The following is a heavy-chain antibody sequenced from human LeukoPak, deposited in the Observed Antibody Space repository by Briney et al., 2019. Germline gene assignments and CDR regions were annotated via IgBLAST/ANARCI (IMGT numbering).Heavy chain of an antibody. CDR3: AGRTRSWGSSSLTDYYYYMDV. D-gene: IGHD6-6*01. J-gene: IGHJ6*03. Sequence: SVKVSCKASGGTFSSYAISWVRQAPGQGLEWMGGIIPIFGTANYAQKFQGRVTITTDESTSIAYMELSSLRSEDTAVYYCAGRTRSWGSSSLTDYYYYMDVWGKGTTVTVSS. CDR1: GGTFSSYA. CDR2: IIPIFGTA. V-gene: IGHV1-69*05.